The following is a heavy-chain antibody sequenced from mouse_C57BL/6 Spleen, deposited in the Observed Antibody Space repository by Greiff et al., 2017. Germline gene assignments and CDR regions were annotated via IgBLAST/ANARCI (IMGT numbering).Heavy chain of an antibody. CDR1: GFTFSSYA. CDR3: ARDRGRPFDY. V-gene: IGHV5-4*01. D-gene: IGHD3-1*01. CDR2: ISDGGSYT. J-gene: IGHJ2*01. Sequence: EVQVVASGGGLVKPGGSLKLSCAASGFTFSSYAMSWVRQTPEKRLEWVATISDGGSYTYYPDNVKGRFPISRDNAKNNLYLQMSHLKSEDTAMYYCARDRGRPFDYWGQGTTLTVSS.